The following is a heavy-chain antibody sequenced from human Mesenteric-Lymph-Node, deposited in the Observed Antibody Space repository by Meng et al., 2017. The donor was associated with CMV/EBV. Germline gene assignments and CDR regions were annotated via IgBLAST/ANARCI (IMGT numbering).Heavy chain of an antibody. CDR2: INHSGST. V-gene: IGHV4-34*01. CDR3: ARGPPFQRKIYLDY. J-gene: IGHJ4*02. Sequence: AVYGGSFSGYYWSWIRQPPGKWLEWIGEINHSGSTNYNPSLKSRVTISVDTSKNQFSLKLSSVTAADTAVYYCARGPPFQRKIYLDYWGQGTLVTVSS. D-gene: IGHD3-10*01. CDR1: GGSFSGYY.